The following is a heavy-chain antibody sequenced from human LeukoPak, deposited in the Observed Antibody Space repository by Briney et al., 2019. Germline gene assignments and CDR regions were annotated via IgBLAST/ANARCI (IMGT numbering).Heavy chain of an antibody. CDR3: AKGLGSLFIGAFDY. CDR1: GFTFSSYG. Sequence: PGGSLRLSCAASGFTFSSYGMSWVRQAPGKGLEGVSAISGSGGSTYYADSVKGRFTISRDNSKNTLYLQMNSLRAEDTAVYYCAKGLGSLFIGAFDYWGQGTLVTVSS. D-gene: IGHD6-13*01. CDR2: ISGSGGST. V-gene: IGHV3-23*01. J-gene: IGHJ4*02.